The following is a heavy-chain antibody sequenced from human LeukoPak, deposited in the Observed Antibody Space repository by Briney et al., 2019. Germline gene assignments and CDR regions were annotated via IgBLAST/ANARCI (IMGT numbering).Heavy chain of an antibody. CDR3: ARDWGAYYHFFDY. CDR1: GFNMSVYW. Sequence: GGSLRLSCGASGFNMSVYWMSWVRQAPGKGLEWVGNIKQDGSERNYVDSVKGRFTISRDNAKKSLYLQINSLRAEDTAVYYCARDWGAYYHFFDYWGQGTLVTVSS. D-gene: IGHD3-22*01. CDR2: IKQDGSER. V-gene: IGHV3-7*01. J-gene: IGHJ4*02.